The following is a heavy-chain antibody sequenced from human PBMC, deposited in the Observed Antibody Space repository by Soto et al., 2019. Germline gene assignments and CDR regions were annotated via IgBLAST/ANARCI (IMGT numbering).Heavy chain of an antibody. J-gene: IGHJ2*01. Sequence: QITLKESGPTLVKPTQTLTLTCTFSGFSLSTSGVGVGWIRQPPGKALEWLALIYWDDDKRYSTSLKSRLTITNDISKNQVVLTMTNMDPVDTSTYYCAPASSSWYIGWYFDLWGSGTLVTVSS. V-gene: IGHV2-5*02. CDR1: GFSLSTSGVG. D-gene: IGHD6-13*01. CDR2: IYWDDDK. CDR3: APASSSWYIGWYFDL.